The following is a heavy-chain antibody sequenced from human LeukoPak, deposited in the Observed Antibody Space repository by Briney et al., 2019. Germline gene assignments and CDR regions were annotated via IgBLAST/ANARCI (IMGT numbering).Heavy chain of an antibody. CDR3: ARGGSHFDY. D-gene: IGHD1-26*01. Sequence: PSETLSLTYAVSGGSISSYYWSWIRQPAGKGLVWMGRLYTSGSTNYTPSLKSRVTMSVDTSKKQFLLRLSSVTAADTAVYYCARGGSHFDYWGQGTLVTVSS. V-gene: IGHV4-59*10. CDR1: GGSISSYY. J-gene: IGHJ4*02. CDR2: LYTSGST.